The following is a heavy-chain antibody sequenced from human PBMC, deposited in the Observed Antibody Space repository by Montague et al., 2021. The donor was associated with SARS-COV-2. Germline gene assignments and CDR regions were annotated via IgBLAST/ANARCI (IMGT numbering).Heavy chain of an antibody. CDR2: FSYSDST. CDR1: GASISTSTDH. J-gene: IGHJ5*02. D-gene: IGHD3-16*01. Sequence: SETLSLTCSVSGASISTSTDHWAWIRQSPGKGLEWVGSFSYSDSTHYNPSLRSRVTISVDSSKNQFSLKLNSVTAADTAIYYCARHMGDVLGSVTGANWFDPWGQGTLATVSS. V-gene: IGHV4-39*01. CDR3: ARHMGDVLGSVTGANWFDP.